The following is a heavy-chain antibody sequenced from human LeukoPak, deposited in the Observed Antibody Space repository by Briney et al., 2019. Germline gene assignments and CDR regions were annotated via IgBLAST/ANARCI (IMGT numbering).Heavy chain of an antibody. D-gene: IGHD6-19*01. V-gene: IGHV1-46*01. CDR2: INPSGGST. J-gene: IGHJ4*02. CDR1: GYTFTSYY. Sequence: ASVKVSCKASGYTFTSYYMHWVRQAPGQGLEWMRIINPSGGSTSYAQKFQGRVIMTRDMSTSTVYMELSSLRSEDTAVYYCARDPRGQWLDTPFDYWGQGTLVTVSS. CDR3: ARDPRGQWLDTPFDY.